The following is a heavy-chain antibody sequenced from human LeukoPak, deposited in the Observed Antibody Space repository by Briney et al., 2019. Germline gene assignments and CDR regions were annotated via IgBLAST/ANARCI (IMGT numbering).Heavy chain of an antibody. J-gene: IGHJ4*02. CDR3: AKETYYYDSSGYRVFDY. D-gene: IGHD3-22*01. V-gene: IGHV3-30*18. CDR2: ISYDGSNK. CDR1: GFTFSSYG. Sequence: GGSLRLSCAASGFTFSSYGMHWVRQAPGKGLEWVAVISYDGSNKYYADSVKGRFTISRDNSKNTLYLQMNSLRAEDTAVYYCAKETYYYDSSGYRVFDYWDQGTLVTVSS.